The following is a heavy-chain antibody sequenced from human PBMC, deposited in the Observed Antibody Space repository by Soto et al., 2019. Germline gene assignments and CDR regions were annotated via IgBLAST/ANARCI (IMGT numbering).Heavy chain of an antibody. V-gene: IGHV3-15*07. D-gene: IGHD3-9*01. CDR3: TTETYYDILTGYYYYYGMDV. Sequence: SLRLSCAASGFTFSNAWMNWVRQAPGKGLEWVGRIKSKTDGGTTDYAAPVKGRFTISRDDSKNTLYLQMNSLKTEDTAVYYCTTETYYDILTGYYYYYGMDVWGQGTTVTVSS. J-gene: IGHJ6*02. CDR1: GFTFSNAW. CDR2: IKSKTDGGTT.